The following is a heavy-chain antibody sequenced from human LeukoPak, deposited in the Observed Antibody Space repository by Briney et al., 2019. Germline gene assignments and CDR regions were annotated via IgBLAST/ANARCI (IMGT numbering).Heavy chain of an antibody. D-gene: IGHD3-22*01. J-gene: IGHJ4*02. CDR3: ARVFPADYYDSSGYFDY. CDR2: IYYSGST. V-gene: IGHV4-59*08. CDR1: GGSISSYY. Sequence: SETLSLTCTVSGGSISSYYWSWIRQPPGKGLEWIGYIYYSGSTNYNPSLKSRVTISVDTSKNQFSLKLSSVTAADTAVYYCARVFPADYYDSSGYFDYWGQGTLVTVSS.